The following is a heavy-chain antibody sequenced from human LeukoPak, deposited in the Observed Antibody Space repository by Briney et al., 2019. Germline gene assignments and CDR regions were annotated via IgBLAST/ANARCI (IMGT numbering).Heavy chain of an antibody. CDR1: GFPFSNYW. Sequence: GGSLRLSCAASGFPFSNYWMHWVRQAPGKGLVWVSRISPDGTGTNYADSVMGRFTISRDNAKNTVYLQMNSLTAEDTAVYYCARNGPFDYWGQGSLVTVSS. V-gene: IGHV3-74*01. CDR2: ISPDGTGT. D-gene: IGHD2-8*01. J-gene: IGHJ4*02. CDR3: ARNGPFDY.